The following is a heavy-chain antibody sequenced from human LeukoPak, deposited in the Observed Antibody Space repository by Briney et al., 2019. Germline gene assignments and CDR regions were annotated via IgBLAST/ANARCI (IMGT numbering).Heavy chain of an antibody. CDR3: AAFIATKLDH. J-gene: IGHJ5*02. CDR1: GFTVSSKY. Sequence: GGSLRLSCAASGFTVSSKYMSWVRRPPGTGLEWVSVIYSDGNTYYADSVKGRFTISRDNSKNTVYLQMNSLRAEDTAVYYCAAFIATKLDHWGQGILVTVSA. V-gene: IGHV3-66*01. D-gene: IGHD2-21*01. CDR2: IYSDGNT.